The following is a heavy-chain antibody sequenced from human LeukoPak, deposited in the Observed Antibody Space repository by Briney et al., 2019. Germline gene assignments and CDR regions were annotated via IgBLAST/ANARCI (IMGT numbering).Heavy chain of an antibody. V-gene: IGHV3-21*05. CDR2: IRGSRSGLGSGN. Sequence: GGSLRLSCAASGFIFRSYAMTWVRQAPGKGLEWVADIRGSRSGLGSGNYYADSVRGRFTISRDDAKHSLYLEMHSLRVEDTAFYFCARDDNWGFDYWGQGALGTVSS. CDR1: GFIFRSYA. D-gene: IGHD7-27*01. J-gene: IGHJ4*02. CDR3: ARDDNWGFDY.